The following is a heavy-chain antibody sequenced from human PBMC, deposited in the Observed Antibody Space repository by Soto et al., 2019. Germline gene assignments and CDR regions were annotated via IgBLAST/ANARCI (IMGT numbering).Heavy chain of an antibody. J-gene: IGHJ6*02. CDR3: ARDGQVAVFTTTLDYYDVVMDA. D-gene: IGHD3-3*02. CDR2: IIPILGVT. Sequence: QVQLVQSGAEVKKPGSSVKVSCKSSGGTFSSYTISWVRQAPGQGLEWMGRIIPILGVTNYAQKFQGRVTITADKSTSTSYVELSSLSSEDTDVYYCARDGQVAVFTTTLDYYDVVMDAWGQGTTVTGSS. V-gene: IGHV1-69*08. CDR1: GGTFSSYT.